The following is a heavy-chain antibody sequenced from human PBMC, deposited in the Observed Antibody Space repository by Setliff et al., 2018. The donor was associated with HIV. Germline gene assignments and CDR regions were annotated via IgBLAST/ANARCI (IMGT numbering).Heavy chain of an antibody. CDR3: ARGLSVYSYANIYYSHGMDV. Sequence: TLSLTCTVSGGSISSSSYYWGWIRQPPGKGLEWIGSIYYSGSTYYNPSLKRRVTISIDTSKHQFSLNLNSVTAAETAMYFCARGLSVYSYANIYYSHGMDVWGQGTTVTVSS. V-gene: IGHV4-39*07. D-gene: IGHD3-16*01. CDR1: GGSISSSSYY. CDR2: IYYSGST. J-gene: IGHJ6*02.